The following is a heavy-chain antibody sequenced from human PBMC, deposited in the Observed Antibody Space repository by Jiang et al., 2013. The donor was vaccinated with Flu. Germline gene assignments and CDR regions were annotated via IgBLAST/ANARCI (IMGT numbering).Heavy chain of an antibody. D-gene: IGHD3-22*01. CDR3: ARAGFRGSGYVDY. Sequence: YAQKFQGRVTMTRDTSISTAYMELSRLRSDDTAVYYCARAGFRGSGYVDYWGQGTLVTVSS. J-gene: IGHJ4*02. V-gene: IGHV1-2*02.